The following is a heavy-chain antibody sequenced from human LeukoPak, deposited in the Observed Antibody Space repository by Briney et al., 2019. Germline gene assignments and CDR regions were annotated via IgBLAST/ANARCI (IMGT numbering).Heavy chain of an antibody. CDR1: SGSLSGHS. V-gene: IGHV4-59*11. CDR2: IYYSGSP. CDR3: ARGLLYDSSGYYWDY. Sequence: KPSETLSLTCSVSSGSLSGHSWTWIRQPPGKGLEWIGYIYYSGSPSYSPSLKSRVTISADTSRSQFSLQLTSVTPADTAVYYCARGLLYDSSGYYWDYWGQGSLVTVSS. J-gene: IGHJ4*02. D-gene: IGHD3-22*01.